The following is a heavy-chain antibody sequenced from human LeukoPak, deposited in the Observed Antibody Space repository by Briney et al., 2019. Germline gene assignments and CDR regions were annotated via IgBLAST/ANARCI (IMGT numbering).Heavy chain of an antibody. J-gene: IGHJ4*02. D-gene: IGHD6-6*01. V-gene: IGHV3-30*03. CDR1: GFTFSSYG. CDR3: AREIKYSSSPFDY. Sequence: GGSLRLSCAASGFTFSSYGMHWVRQAPGKGLEWVAVISYDGSNKYYADSVKGRFTISRDNPKNTLYLQMNSLRSEDTAVYYCAREIKYSSSPFDYWGQGTLVTVSS. CDR2: ISYDGSNK.